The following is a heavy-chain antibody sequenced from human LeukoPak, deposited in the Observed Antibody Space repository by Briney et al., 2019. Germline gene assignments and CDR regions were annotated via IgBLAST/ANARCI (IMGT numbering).Heavy chain of an antibody. Sequence: SETLSLTCSVYGGSFTDYFGTWIRQSPGKGLERIGDINDYTGDTKYNPSLNSRVSISLEKSKNQFSLELRSVTAADTAVYYCARGRIAKIVVVHSFSYGMDVWGQGTTVAVSS. J-gene: IGHJ6*02. CDR1: GGSFTDYF. D-gene: IGHD3-22*01. V-gene: IGHV4-34*01. CDR2: INDYTGDT. CDR3: ARGRIAKIVVVHSFSYGMDV.